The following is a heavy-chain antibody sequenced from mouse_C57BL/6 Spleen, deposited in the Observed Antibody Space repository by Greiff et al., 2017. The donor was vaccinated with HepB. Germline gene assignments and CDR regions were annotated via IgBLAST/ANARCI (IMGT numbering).Heavy chain of an antibody. J-gene: IGHJ2*01. CDR2: IRLKSDNYAT. V-gene: IGHV6-3*01. CDR1: GFTFSNYW. CDR3: TGQYFDY. Sequence: EVKVEESGGGLVQPGGSMKLSCVASGFTFSNYWMNWVRQSPEKGLAWVAQIRLKSDNYATQYEESVKGRFTISRDDSKSSVYLQMNNLRAEYTGIYYCTGQYFDYWGQGTTLTVSS.